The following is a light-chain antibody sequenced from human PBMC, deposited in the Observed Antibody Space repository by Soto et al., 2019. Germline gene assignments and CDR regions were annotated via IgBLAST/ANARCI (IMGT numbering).Light chain of an antibody. CDR1: QSISTW. J-gene: IGKJ2*01. Sequence: DIQMTQSPSTLSGSVGDRVTISCGASQSISTWLAWYQQKLGTAPKLLIYKASTLESGVPSRFSGSRSGTEFTLTVSSLQPDDFATYYCQQYNDSFPYTFGQGTKLEIK. CDR3: QQYNDSFPYT. CDR2: KAS. V-gene: IGKV1-5*03.